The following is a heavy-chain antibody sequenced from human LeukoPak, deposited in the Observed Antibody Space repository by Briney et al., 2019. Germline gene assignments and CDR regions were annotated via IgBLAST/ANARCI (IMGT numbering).Heavy chain of an antibody. V-gene: IGHV3-48*03. Sequence: GRSLRLSCTASGFTFSGYEMTWVCQAPGKGPEWMSYISVNGGAMHYADSVRGRFTTSRDDAKNSLYLHMNSLRVEDTAIYYCARKTDRLGSVGRDRYFDLWGRGTLITVSS. D-gene: IGHD5/OR15-5a*01. J-gene: IGHJ2*01. CDR1: GFTFSGYE. CDR3: ARKTDRLGSVGRDRYFDL. CDR2: ISVNGGAM.